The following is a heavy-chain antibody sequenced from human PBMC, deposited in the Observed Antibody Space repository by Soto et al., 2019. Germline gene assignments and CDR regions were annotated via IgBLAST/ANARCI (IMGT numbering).Heavy chain of an antibody. CDR1: GFTFSNYG. CDR2: VSANNGHT. D-gene: IGHD1-26*01. V-gene: IGHV1-18*01. Sequence: ASVKVSCKASGFTFSNYGLNWVRQAPGQGLEWMGWVSANNGHTNYAQNLQGRVSMTTDTSTSTAYMELRGLRFDDTAVYYCASDIGSATAKHFCYYHAMQVWGQGTTVTVSS. J-gene: IGHJ6*02. CDR3: ASDIGSATAKHFCYYHAMQV.